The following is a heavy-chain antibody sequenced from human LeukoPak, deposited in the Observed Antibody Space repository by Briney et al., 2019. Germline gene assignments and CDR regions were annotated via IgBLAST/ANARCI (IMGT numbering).Heavy chain of an antibody. V-gene: IGHV1-69*04. J-gene: IGHJ3*02. CDR3: TREGVYSPDGSGYHRDAFDI. D-gene: IGHD3-22*01. Sequence: SVTVPFKASGGSFNSYVITWVRQAPGQGLEWMGRIIPILNVANFAQKSQGRVTITADKSTNTAHMELSSLRSEDTAVYYCTREGVYSPDGSGYHRDAFDIWGQGTVVTVSS. CDR1: GGSFNSYV. CDR2: IIPILNVA.